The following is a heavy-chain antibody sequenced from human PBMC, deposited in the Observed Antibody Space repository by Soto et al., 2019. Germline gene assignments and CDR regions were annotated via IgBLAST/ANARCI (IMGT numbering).Heavy chain of an antibody. V-gene: IGHV4-34*01. CDR2: INHSGST. CDR3: ARDKITGLSDY. Sequence: TRSLTCAVYGGSFSGYYWTWIRQPPGTGLEWIGEINHSGSTNYNPSLKSRVTISVDTSKNQFSLKLTSVTAADTAVYYCARDKITGLSDYWGQGTQVTVSS. D-gene: IGHD2-8*02. CDR1: GGSFSGYY. J-gene: IGHJ4*02.